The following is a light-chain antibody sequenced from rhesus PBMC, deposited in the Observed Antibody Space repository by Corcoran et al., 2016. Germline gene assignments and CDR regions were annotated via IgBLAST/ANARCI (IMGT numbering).Light chain of an antibody. CDR2: AAS. J-gene: IGKJ3*01. V-gene: IGKV1S11*01. CDR1: QRIGSW. Sequence: DIQMTQSPSSLSASVGDTVTITCRASQRIGSWLAWYQQKPGKVPKLLIYAASTLQSGVPSRFSGIGAVTDFTLNISSLQHEDFATYYCQHGYGIFTFGPGTKRDIK. CDR3: QHGYGIFT.